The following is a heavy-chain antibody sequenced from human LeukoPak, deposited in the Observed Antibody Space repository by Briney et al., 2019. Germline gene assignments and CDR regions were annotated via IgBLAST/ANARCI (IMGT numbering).Heavy chain of an antibody. Sequence: PGGSLRLSCAASGFTFSSYAMPWVRQAPGKGLEWVAVISYDGSNKYYADSVKGRFTISRDNSKNTLYLQMNSLRAEDTAVYYCARDEAYSSSSNFDYWGQGTPVTVSS. D-gene: IGHD6-6*01. CDR1: GFTFSSYA. CDR2: ISYDGSNK. J-gene: IGHJ4*01. CDR3: ARDEAYSSSSNFDY. V-gene: IGHV3-30-3*01.